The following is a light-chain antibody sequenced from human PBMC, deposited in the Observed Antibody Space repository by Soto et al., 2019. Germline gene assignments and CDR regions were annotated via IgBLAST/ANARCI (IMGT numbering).Light chain of an antibody. CDR2: EVT. CDR3: SSFTDSSNYV. CDR1: SSDVGGHNY. V-gene: IGLV2-14*01. Sequence: QSALTQPASVSGSPGQSITISCTGTSSDVGGHNYVSWYQQHPGKAPKLMIYEVTNRPSGVSNRFSASKSGNTASLTISGLQAEDEADYYCSSFTDSSNYVFGTGTKVTVL. J-gene: IGLJ1*01.